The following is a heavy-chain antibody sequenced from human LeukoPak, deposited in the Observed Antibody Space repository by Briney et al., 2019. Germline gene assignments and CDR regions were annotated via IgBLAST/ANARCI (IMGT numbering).Heavy chain of an antibody. J-gene: IGHJ5*02. CDR2: INHSGST. V-gene: IGHV4-34*01. CDR1: GGSFSAYY. CDR3: ARGSGSYPLKYNWFDP. D-gene: IGHD1-26*01. Sequence: SETLSLTCAVYGGSFSAYYRSWIRQPPGKGLEWIGEINHSGSTNYNPSLKSRVTISVDTSKNQFSLKLSSVTAADTAVYYCARGSGSYPLKYNWFDPWGQGTLVTVSS.